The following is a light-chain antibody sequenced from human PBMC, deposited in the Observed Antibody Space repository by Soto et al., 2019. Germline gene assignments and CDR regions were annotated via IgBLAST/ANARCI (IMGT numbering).Light chain of an antibody. J-gene: IGKJ1*01. CDR3: QQYNSSWT. Sequence: DIQMTQSPSTLSASVGDRVTITCRASQSISSWLAWYQQKPGKAPKLLIYDASSLESGVPSRFSGSRSGTEFTLTISSLQPDDFATYYCQQYNSSWTFGQGTKVEIK. CDR2: DAS. V-gene: IGKV1-5*01. CDR1: QSISSW.